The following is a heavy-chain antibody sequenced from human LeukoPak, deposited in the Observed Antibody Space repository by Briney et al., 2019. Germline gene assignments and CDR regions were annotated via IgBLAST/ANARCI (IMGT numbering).Heavy chain of an antibody. D-gene: IGHD6-19*01. CDR1: GFPFSGFT. J-gene: IGHJ4*02. CDR3: ARGNGWLSSGIYYLDS. Sequence: LSGESLRLCCAASGFPFSGFTMNWVRQSPGKGREWVSFILGGSSATSYADSVKGRFTISRDTAKNSLYLQMNSLRVEDTAVYYCARGNGWLSSGIYYLDSWGQGTLVTVSS. CDR2: ILGGSSAT. V-gene: IGHV3-48*01.